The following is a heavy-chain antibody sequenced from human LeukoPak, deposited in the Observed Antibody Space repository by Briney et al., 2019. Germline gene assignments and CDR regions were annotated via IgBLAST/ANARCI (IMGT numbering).Heavy chain of an antibody. V-gene: IGHV3-7*01. J-gene: IGHJ6*03. D-gene: IGHD6-13*01. CDR3: ARSPEQQLVRPAYYYYMDV. Sequence: GGSLRLSCAASGFTFSSYWMSWVRQAPGKGLDWVANIKQDGSEKYYVDSVKGRFTVSRDNAKNSLYLQMNSLRAEDTAVYYCARSPEQQLVRPAYYYYMDVWGKGTTVTVSS. CDR2: IKQDGSEK. CDR1: GFTFSSYW.